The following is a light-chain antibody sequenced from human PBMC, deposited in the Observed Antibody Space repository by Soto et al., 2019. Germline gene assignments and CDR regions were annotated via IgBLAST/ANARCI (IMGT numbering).Light chain of an antibody. CDR2: GAS. V-gene: IGKV3-20*01. CDR3: QHFGNSLWT. CDR1: QSVASRN. Sequence: EIVPTQSPGTLSLSPGERATLSFRASQSVASRNLAWYQQKSGQAPRLLIYGASSRAIHTPDRFSGSGSGTDFTLTISGLEPEDFAVYYCQHFGNSLWTFGQGTKVDI. J-gene: IGKJ1*01.